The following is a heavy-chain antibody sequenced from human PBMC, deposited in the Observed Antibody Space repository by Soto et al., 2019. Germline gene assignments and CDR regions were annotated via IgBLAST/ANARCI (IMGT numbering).Heavy chain of an antibody. D-gene: IGHD6-19*01. J-gene: IGHJ5*02. V-gene: IGHV3-23*01. CDR2: ISGSGGST. CDR3: AKGGLAVAGSPGNNWFDP. CDR1: GFTFSSYS. Sequence: GGSLRLSCAASGFTFSSYSMNWVRQAPGNGLEWVSAISGSGGSTYYADSVKGRFTISRDNSKNTLYLQMNSLRAEDTAVYYCAKGGLAVAGSPGNNWFDPWGQGTLVTVSS.